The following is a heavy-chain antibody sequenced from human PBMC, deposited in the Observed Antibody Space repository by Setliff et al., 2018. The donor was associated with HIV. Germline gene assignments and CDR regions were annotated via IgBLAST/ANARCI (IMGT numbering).Heavy chain of an antibody. Sequence: SETLSLTCAVSGVSITSATYYWSWIRHSPGKGLEWIGYIYTSGSTNYNPSLKSRVTISVDTSKNQFSLKLSSVTAADTAVYYCARTFGDLKHYNYYYTIDVWGQGTTVTVSS. CDR2: IYTSGST. J-gene: IGHJ6*02. CDR1: GVSITSATYY. V-gene: IGHV4-61*01. D-gene: IGHD3-10*01. CDR3: ARTFGDLKHYNYYYTIDV.